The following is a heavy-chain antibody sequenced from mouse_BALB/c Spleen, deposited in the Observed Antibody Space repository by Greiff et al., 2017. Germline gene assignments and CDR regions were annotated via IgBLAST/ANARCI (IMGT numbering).Heavy chain of an antibody. CDR2: ISSGSSTI. V-gene: IGHV5-17*02. D-gene: IGHD1-1*01. Sequence: EVKLVESGGGLVQPGGSRKLSCAASGFTFSSFGMHWVRQAPEKGLEWVAYISSGSSTIYYADTVKGRFTISRDNPKNTLFLQMTSLRSEDTAMYYCAREAYGSSSYAMDYWGQGTSVTVSS. CDR3: AREAYGSSSYAMDY. J-gene: IGHJ4*01. CDR1: GFTFSSFG.